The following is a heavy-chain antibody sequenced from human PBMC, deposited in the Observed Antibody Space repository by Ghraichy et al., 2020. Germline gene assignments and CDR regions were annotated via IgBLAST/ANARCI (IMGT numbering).Heavy chain of an antibody. CDR1: GFTFSSFG. CDR2: ISYDGSNK. J-gene: IGHJ5*02. D-gene: IGHD3-22*01. V-gene: IGHV3-30*18. Sequence: GGSLRLSCAASGFTFSSFGMHWVRQAPGKGLEWVAVISYDGSNKYYADSVKGRFTISRDNSKNTLYLQMNSLRAEDTAVYYCAKARAYYYDSSGYSVDHWGQGTLVTVSS. CDR3: AKARAYYYDSSGYSVDH.